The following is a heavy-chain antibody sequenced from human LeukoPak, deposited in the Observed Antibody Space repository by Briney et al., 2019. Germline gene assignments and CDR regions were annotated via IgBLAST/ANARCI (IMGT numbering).Heavy chain of an antibody. V-gene: IGHV1-3*01. D-gene: IGHD2-8*02. J-gene: IGHJ4*02. CDR2: INAGNGHT. CDR1: GYTFTSYG. CDR3: ARATGNFDY. Sequence: ASVKVSCKASGYTFTSYGISWVRQAPGQGLEWMGWINAGNGHTKYSQKFQGRVTVTRDTSASTAYMTLSSLRSEDTAVYYCARATGNFDYWGQGTLVTVSS.